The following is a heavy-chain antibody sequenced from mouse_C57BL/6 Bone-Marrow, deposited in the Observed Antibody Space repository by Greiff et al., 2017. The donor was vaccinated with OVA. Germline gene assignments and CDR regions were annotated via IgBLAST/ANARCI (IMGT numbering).Heavy chain of an antibody. CDR1: GFTFSDYY. J-gene: IGHJ4*01. CDR3: ARQGGYYGLYYAMDY. Sequence: DVMLVESGGGLVQPGGSLKLSCAASGFTFSDYYMYWVRQTPEKRLEWVAYISNGGGSTYYPATVKGRFTISRDNAKNTLYLQMSRLKSEDTAMYYCARQGGYYGLYYAMDYWGQGTSVTVSS. V-gene: IGHV5-12*01. CDR2: ISNGGGST. D-gene: IGHD2-1*01.